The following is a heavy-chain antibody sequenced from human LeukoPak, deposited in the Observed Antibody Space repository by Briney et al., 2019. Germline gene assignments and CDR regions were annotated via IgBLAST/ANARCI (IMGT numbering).Heavy chain of an antibody. V-gene: IGHV1-46*01. CDR3: ARGGLYDSSGYYYGGFDY. J-gene: IGHJ4*02. CDR1: GYTFTIYY. Sequence: ASVKVSCKASGYTFTIYYMHWVRQAPGQGLEWMGIINPSGGSTRYAQKFQGRVTLTRDTSTSTLYTELSSLRSEDTAVYYCARGGLYDSSGYYYGGFDYWGQGTLVTVSS. CDR2: INPSGGST. D-gene: IGHD3-22*01.